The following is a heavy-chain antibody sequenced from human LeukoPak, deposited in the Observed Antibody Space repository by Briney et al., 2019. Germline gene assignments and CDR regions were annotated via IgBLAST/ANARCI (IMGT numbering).Heavy chain of an antibody. CDR3: AKDRDYGDYYYYYGMDV. Sequence: GGTLRLSCAASGFTFSSYGMHWVRQAPGKGLEWVAVISYGGSNKYYADSVKGRFTISRDNSKNTLYLQMNSLRAEDTAVYYCAKDRDYGDYYYYYGMDVWGKGTTVTVSS. CDR1: GFTFSSYG. V-gene: IGHV3-30*18. D-gene: IGHD4-17*01. CDR2: ISYGGSNK. J-gene: IGHJ6*04.